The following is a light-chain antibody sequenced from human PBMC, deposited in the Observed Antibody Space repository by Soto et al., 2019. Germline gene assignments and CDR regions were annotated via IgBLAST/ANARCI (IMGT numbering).Light chain of an antibody. CDR1: SSDIGRYNL. CDR2: DVT. CDR3: CSHAGRGSVL. V-gene: IGLV2-23*02. J-gene: IGLJ2*01. Sequence: QSALAQPASVSGSPGQSITISCTGTSSDIGRYNLVSWYQQYLGKAPKLVIYDVTKRPSGVSDRFSASKSGNTASLTISGLQAEDEADYYCCSHAGRGSVLFGGGTKLTVL.